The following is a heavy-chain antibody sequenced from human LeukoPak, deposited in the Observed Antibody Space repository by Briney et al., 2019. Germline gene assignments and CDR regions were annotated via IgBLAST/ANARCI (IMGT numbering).Heavy chain of an antibody. CDR3: ARDQGRSSRHYGSGSPFDY. J-gene: IGHJ4*02. D-gene: IGHD3-10*01. V-gene: IGHV3-23*01. CDR1: GFTFSSNA. Sequence: PGGSLRLSCAASGFTFSSNAMNWVRQAPGQGLEGVSAISGNGGSTYYAHPVKGRFTISRDNSKNPLYLQMNSLTAEDTAVYYCARDQGRSSRHYGSGSPFDYWGQGTLVTVSS. CDR2: ISGNGGST.